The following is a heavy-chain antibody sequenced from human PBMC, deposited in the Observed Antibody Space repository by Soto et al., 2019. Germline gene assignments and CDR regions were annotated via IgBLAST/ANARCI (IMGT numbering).Heavy chain of an antibody. CDR3: ASRYSSSWYSPDYYYYGMDV. J-gene: IGHJ6*02. CDR1: GGSISSGGFY. D-gene: IGHD6-13*01. CDR2: IYYSGST. Sequence: SETLSLTCTVSGGSISSGGFYWSWIRQHPGKGLEWIGYIYYSGSTYYNPSLKSRVTISVDTSKNQFSLKLSSVTAADTAVYYCASRYSSSWYSPDYYYYGMDVWGQGTTVTVSS. V-gene: IGHV4-31*03.